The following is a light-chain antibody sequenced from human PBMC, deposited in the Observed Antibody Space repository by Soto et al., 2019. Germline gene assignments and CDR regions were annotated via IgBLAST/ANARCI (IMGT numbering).Light chain of an antibody. Sequence: EIVMTQSPATLSVSPGERDTISCRASQSVRSNLAWHQQKPGQAPRLLIYGASTRATGIPARFSGSGSGTEFTLTISSLQSEDFAVYYCQQYNNWPRTFGPGTKVDIK. V-gene: IGKV3-15*01. CDR3: QQYNNWPRT. CDR2: GAS. CDR1: QSVRSN. J-gene: IGKJ1*01.